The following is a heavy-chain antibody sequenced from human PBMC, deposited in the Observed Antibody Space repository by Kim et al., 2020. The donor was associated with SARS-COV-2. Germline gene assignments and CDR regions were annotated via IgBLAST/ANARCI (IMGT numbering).Heavy chain of an antibody. CDR3: ARAYSSGWAYFDY. D-gene: IGHD6-19*01. Sequence: ADTGEGRFPLARDNAKNSLDLQMNTLRAEDTAVYYCARAYSSGWAYFDYWGQGTLVTVSS. V-gene: IGHV3-11*06. J-gene: IGHJ4*02.